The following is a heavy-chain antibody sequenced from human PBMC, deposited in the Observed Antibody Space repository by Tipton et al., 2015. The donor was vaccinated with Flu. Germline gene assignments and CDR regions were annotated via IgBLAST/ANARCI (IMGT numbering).Heavy chain of an antibody. D-gene: IGHD2-2*01. CDR3: ARDPSLGMPDYFDS. CDR2: VSRPGST. CDR1: GDSVSSDYY. V-gene: IGHV4-38-2*02. Sequence: TLSLTCAVSGDSVSSDYYWGWIRQFPGKGLEWIGTVSRPGSTVYNPSLKSRVTISVDTSKKQFSLQLRSVTAADTAVYYCARDPSLGMPDYFDSWGQGTLVTASS. J-gene: IGHJ4*02.